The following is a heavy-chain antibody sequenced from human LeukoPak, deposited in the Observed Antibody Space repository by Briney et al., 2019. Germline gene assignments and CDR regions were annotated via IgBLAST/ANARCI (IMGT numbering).Heavy chain of an antibody. J-gene: IGHJ4*02. V-gene: IGHV1-2*02. CDR3: ARHNFWSGYYHFDY. CDR2: INPNSGGT. CDR1: GYIFIDYY. D-gene: IGHD3-3*01. Sequence: ASVKVSCKASGYIFIDYYIHWVRQARGQGPEWMGWINPNSGGTNYAQKFQGRVTMTRDTSISTAFMEVSRLKSDDTAVYYCARHNFWSGYYHFDYWGQGTLVTVSS.